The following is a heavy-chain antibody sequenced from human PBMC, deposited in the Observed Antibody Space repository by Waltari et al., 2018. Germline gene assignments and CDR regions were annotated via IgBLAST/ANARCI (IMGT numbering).Heavy chain of an antibody. CDR1: GYTFTGYY. J-gene: IGHJ1*01. V-gene: IGHV1-2*04. CDR3: ARDPPYSSSWYGWAEYFQH. D-gene: IGHD6-13*01. Sequence: QVQLVQSGAEVKKPGASVKVSCKASGYTFTGYYMHWVRQAPGQGLEWMGWINPNSGGTNYAQKFQGWVTMTRDTSISTAYMELSRLRSDDTAVYYCARDPPYSSSWYGWAEYFQHWGQGTLVTVSS. CDR2: INPNSGGT.